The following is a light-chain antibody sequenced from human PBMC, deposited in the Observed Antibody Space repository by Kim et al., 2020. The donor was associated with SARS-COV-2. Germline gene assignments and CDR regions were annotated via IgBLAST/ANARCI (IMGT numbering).Light chain of an antibody. Sequence: ASVKLTCTLSSGHRPYAIAWHQQQPEKGPRYLMKVNSDGSHSKGDGIPDRFSGSSSGAERYLTISSLQSEDEADYYCQTWGTGSWVFGGGTKLTVL. CDR2: VNSDGSH. CDR3: QTWGTGSWV. J-gene: IGLJ3*02. V-gene: IGLV4-69*01. CDR1: SGHRPYA.